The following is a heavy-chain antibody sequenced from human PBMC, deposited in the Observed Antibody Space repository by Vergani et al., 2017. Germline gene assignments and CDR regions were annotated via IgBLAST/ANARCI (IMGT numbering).Heavy chain of an antibody. J-gene: IGHJ4*02. V-gene: IGHV1-69*15. CDR1: GGTFSSYA. CDR2: IIPIFGTA. CDR3: ASSAQLRYFDYPFDY. D-gene: IGHD3-9*01. Sequence: QVQLEQSGAEVKKPGSSVTVSCRASGGTFSSYAISWVRQAPGQGLEWMGRIIPIFGTANYAQKFQGRVTITADESTSTAYMELSSLRSEDTAVYYCASSAQLRYFDYPFDYWGQGTLVTVSS.